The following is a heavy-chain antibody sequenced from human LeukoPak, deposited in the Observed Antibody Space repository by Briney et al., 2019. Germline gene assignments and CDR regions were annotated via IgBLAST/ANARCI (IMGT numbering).Heavy chain of an antibody. J-gene: IGHJ4*02. V-gene: IGHV3-15*01. D-gene: IGHD4-17*01. CDR2: IKSKTDGGTT. CDR3: TTYGDYEGLIDY. Sequence: GGSLRLSCAASGFTFSNVWISWVRQAPGKGLEWVGRIKSKTDGGTTDYAAPVKGRFTISRDDSKNALYLQMNSLKTEDTAVYYCTTYGDYEGLIDYRGQGTLVTVSS. CDR1: GFTFSNVW.